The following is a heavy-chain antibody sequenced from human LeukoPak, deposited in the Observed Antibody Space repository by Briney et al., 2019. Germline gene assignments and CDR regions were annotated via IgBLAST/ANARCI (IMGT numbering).Heavy chain of an antibody. Sequence: GGSLRLSCAASGFTFSSYWMSWVRQAPGKGLEWVANIKQDGSEKYYVDSAKGRFTISRDNAKNSLYLQMNSLRAEDTAVYYCARRPHLGWEPGNAFDIWGQGTMVTVSS. CDR2: IKQDGSEK. CDR1: GFTFSSYW. J-gene: IGHJ3*02. CDR3: ARRPHLGWEPGNAFDI. V-gene: IGHV3-7*01. D-gene: IGHD1-26*01.